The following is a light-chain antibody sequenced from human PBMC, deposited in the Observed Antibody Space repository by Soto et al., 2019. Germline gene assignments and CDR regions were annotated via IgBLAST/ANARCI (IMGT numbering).Light chain of an antibody. CDR3: LQYDSYSWT. J-gene: IGKJ1*01. CDR2: DAS. CDR1: RSISDW. V-gene: IGKV1-5*01. Sequence: DIQMTQSPSTLSPSVGDRVTITCRASRSISDWLAWYQQKPGKAPKLLIFDASNLKSGVPSRFSGSGSGTEFTFAISSLQPDEVATYYCLQYDSYSWTFGQGTNVEI.